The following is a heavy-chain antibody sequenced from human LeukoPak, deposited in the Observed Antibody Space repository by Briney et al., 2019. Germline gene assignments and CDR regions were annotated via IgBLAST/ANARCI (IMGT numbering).Heavy chain of an antibody. CDR1: GGSFSGYY. J-gene: IGHJ4*02. CDR3: ARQEYYFDY. Sequence: PSETLSFTCAVYGGSFSGYYWSWIRQPPGKGLEWIGYIYYSGSTNYNPSLKSRVTISVDTSKNQFSLKLSSVTAADTAVYYCARQEYYFDYWGQGTLVTVSS. CDR2: IYYSGST. V-gene: IGHV4-59*01.